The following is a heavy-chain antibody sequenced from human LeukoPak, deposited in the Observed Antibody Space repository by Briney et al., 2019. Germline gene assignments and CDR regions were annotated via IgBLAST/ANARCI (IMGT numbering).Heavy chain of an antibody. Sequence: GGSLRLSCVASGFTFSSYSMNWVRQAPGKGLEWVSYISSSSSTIYYADSVKGRFTVSRDNAKNSLYLQINSLRDEDTAVYYCARPSTVTPPHRGLDVWGQGTTVTVSS. D-gene: IGHD4-17*01. CDR2: ISSSSSTI. J-gene: IGHJ6*02. CDR1: GFTFSSYS. V-gene: IGHV3-48*02. CDR3: ARPSTVTPPHRGLDV.